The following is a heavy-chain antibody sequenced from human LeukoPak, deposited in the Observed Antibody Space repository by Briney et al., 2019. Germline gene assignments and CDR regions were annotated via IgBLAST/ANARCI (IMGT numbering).Heavy chain of an antibody. J-gene: IGHJ4*02. CDR1: GFTFSRYW. V-gene: IGHV3-7*01. CDR2: IKQDGSAI. D-gene: IGHD2-15*01. Sequence: GGSLRLSCAASGFTFSRYWMSWVRQAPGKGLEWVANIKQDGSAIYYVDSVKGRFTISRDNAKNSLSLQMNSLRVEDTAVYYCARIGYTSSSNDYWGQGTLVTVSS. CDR3: ARIGYTSSSNDY.